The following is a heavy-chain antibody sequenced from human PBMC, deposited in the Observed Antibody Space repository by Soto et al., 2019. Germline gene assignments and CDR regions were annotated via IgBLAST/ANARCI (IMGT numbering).Heavy chain of an antibody. Sequence: QVQLVESGGGVVQPGRSLRLSCAASGFTFSSYAMHWVRQAPGKGLEWVAVISYDGSNKYYADSVKGRFTISRDNSKNTLYLQMNSLRAEDTAVYYCARDLITGTTLGYYYGMDVW. CDR3: ARDLITGTTLGYYYGMDV. V-gene: IGHV3-30-3*01. CDR2: ISYDGSNK. J-gene: IGHJ6*01. D-gene: IGHD1-20*01. CDR1: GFTFSSYA.